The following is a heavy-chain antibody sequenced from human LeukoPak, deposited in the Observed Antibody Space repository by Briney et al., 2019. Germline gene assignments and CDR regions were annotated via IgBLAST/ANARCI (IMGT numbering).Heavy chain of an antibody. CDR2: IYYSGST. CDR1: GGSISSSSYY. CDR3: ARMGNPATVTADY. J-gene: IGHJ4*02. V-gene: IGHV4-39*07. D-gene: IGHD4-17*01. Sequence: PSETLSLTCTVSGGSISSSSYYWGWIRQPPGKGLEWIGSIYYSGSTYYNPSPKSRVTISVDTSKNQFSLKLSSVTAADTAVYYCARMGNPATVTADYWGQGTLVTVSS.